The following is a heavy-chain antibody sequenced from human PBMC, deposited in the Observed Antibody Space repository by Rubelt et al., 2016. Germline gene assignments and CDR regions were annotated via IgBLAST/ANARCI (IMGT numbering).Heavy chain of an antibody. J-gene: IGHJ4*02. D-gene: IGHD3/OR15-3a*01. Sequence: VQLQESGPGLVKPSETLSLTCTVSGGSISSYFWSWIRQPPGKGPEWIGYVYYTGSTHYNPSLKSRVTISADRSKNQLSLKLSSVTAADTAVYYCASGTVYFDNWGQGTLVTVSS. V-gene: IGHV4-59*01. CDR1: GGSISSYF. CDR2: VYYTGST. CDR3: ASGTVYFDN.